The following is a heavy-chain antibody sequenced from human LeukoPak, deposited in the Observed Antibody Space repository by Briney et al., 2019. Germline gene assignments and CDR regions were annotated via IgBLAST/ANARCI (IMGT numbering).Heavy chain of an antibody. D-gene: IGHD7-27*01. J-gene: IGHJ4*02. CDR1: GYSISSGYY. CDR2: IYHSGST. V-gene: IGHV4-38-2*02. CDR3: ATGPPLGPGF. Sequence: SETLSLTCTVSGYSISSGYYWGWIRQPPGKGLEWIGSIYHSGSTYYNPSLKSRITISIDTSKNQFSLKLTSVTAADTAVYYCATGPPLGPGFWGQGTPVTVSS.